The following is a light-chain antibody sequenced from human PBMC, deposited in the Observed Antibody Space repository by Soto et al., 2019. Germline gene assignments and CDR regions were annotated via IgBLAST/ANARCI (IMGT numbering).Light chain of an antibody. J-gene: IGLJ2*01. Sequence: QSALTQPASVSGSPGQSITISCTGTSSDVGGYDYVSWYQLHPGKAPKLMVFEVTNRPSGVSYRFSGSKSGNTASLTISGLEAEDEADYYCCSYAGSYTLVFGGGTKVTVL. CDR2: EVT. CDR1: SSDVGGYDY. V-gene: IGLV2-14*01. CDR3: CSYAGSYTLV.